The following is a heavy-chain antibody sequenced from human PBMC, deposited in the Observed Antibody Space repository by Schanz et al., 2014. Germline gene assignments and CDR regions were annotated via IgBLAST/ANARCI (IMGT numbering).Heavy chain of an antibody. D-gene: IGHD3-22*01. V-gene: IGHV3-30*02. CDR3: AKDPNLFRDSSGYYYSPFDY. J-gene: IGHJ4*02. CDR2: IRYDASNE. Sequence: QVQLVESGGGVVQPGRSLRLSCATSGLNFDYYGMNWVRQAPGKGLEWVAFIRYDASNEYYADSVKGRFTISRDNSKNTLYLQMNSLRPDDTAVYYCAKDPNLFRDSSGYYYSPFDYWGQGTLVAVSS. CDR1: GLNFDYYG.